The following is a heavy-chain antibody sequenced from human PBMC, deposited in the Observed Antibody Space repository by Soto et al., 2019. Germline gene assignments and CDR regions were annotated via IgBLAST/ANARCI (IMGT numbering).Heavy chain of an antibody. D-gene: IGHD3-16*01. J-gene: IGHJ4*02. Sequence: GASVKVSCKASGYTFTSYDINWVRQATGQGLEWMGWMNPNSGNTGYAQKFQGRVTMTRNTSISTAYMELSSLRSEDTAVYYCASGRFYYDYVWGSYYLLDYWGQGTLVTVSS. CDR3: ASGRFYYDYVWGSYYLLDY. CDR1: GYTFTSYD. CDR2: MNPNSGNT. V-gene: IGHV1-8*01.